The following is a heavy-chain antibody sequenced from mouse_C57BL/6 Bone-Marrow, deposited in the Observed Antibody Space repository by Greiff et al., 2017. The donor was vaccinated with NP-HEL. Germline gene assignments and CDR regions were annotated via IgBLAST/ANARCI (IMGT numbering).Heavy chain of an antibody. D-gene: IGHD1-1*02. Sequence: EVQLKGSGGDLVKPGGSLKLSCAASGFTFSSYGMSWVRQTPDKRLEWVATISSGGSYTYYPDSVKGRFTISRDNAKNTLYLQMSSLKSEDTAMYYCARHGGDYWGQGTTLTVSS. J-gene: IGHJ2*01. CDR1: GFTFSSYG. CDR3: ARHGGDY. V-gene: IGHV5-6*01. CDR2: ISSGGSYT.